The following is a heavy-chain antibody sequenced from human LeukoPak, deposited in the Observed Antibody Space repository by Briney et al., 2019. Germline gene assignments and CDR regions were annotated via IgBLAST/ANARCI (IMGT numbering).Heavy chain of an antibody. CDR2: INTDGRTT. V-gene: IGHV3-74*01. J-gene: IGHJ3*02. CDR3: ARELGYGDPDAFDI. D-gene: IGHD4-17*01. CDR1: GFTFSSYW. Sequence: GGSLRLSCAASGFTFSSYWMHWVRQAPGKGLVWVSRINTDGRTTTYADSVKGRFTISRDNAKNSLYLQMNSLRAEDTAVYYCARELGYGDPDAFDIWGQGTMVTVSS.